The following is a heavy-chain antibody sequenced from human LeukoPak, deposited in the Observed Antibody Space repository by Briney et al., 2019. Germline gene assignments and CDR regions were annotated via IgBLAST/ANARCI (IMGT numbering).Heavy chain of an antibody. V-gene: IGHV4-31*03. CDR3: ARDQGSASFFDY. CDR1: GGSISSGGYY. J-gene: IGHJ4*02. Sequence: SETLSLTCTVSGGSISSGGYYWSWIRQHPGKGLEWIGYIYYSGSTYYNPSLKSRVTISVDTSKNQFSLKLSSVTAADTAVYYCARDQGSASFFDYWGQGTLVTVSS. CDR2: IYYSGST. D-gene: IGHD6-19*01.